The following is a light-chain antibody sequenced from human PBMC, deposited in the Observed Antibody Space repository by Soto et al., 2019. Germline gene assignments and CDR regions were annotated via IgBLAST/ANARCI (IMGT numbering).Light chain of an antibody. Sequence: DIQLTQSPSSLSASVGDEVTITCRASQGISHYLTWYQQKPGSAPTLPIYGVSTLQSGVPARFSGGGSGTDFTLTISNLQLEDFATYYCQQSYDAQFTFGGGTRVEIK. CDR1: QGISHY. CDR2: GVS. J-gene: IGKJ4*01. CDR3: QQSYDAQFT. V-gene: IGKV1-39*01.